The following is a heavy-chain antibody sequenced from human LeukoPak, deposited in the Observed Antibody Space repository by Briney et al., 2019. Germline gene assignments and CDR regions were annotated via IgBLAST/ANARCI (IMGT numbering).Heavy chain of an antibody. Sequence: PSETLSLTCTVSGGSISSSSYYWGWIRQPPGKGLEWIGSIYYSGGTYYNPSLKSRVTISVDTSKNQFSLKLSSVTAADTAVYYCARHITDMRYSSGWHGWGQGTLVTVSS. CDR3: ARHITDMRYSSGWHG. CDR1: GGSISSSSYY. CDR2: IYYSGGT. V-gene: IGHV4-39*01. D-gene: IGHD6-19*01. J-gene: IGHJ4*02.